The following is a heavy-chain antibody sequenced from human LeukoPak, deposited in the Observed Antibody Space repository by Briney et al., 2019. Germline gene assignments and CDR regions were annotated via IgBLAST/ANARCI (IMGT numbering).Heavy chain of an antibody. CDR3: ARKSYSGAYYRGAFDI. CDR1: GFTFSSYE. V-gene: IGHV3-48*03. CDR2: ISSSCSSI. D-gene: IGHD1-26*01. Sequence: PGGSLRLSCAASGFTFSSYEMNWVRQASGKGLEWVSYISSSCSSIYYADSVKGRFTITRDNAKNSLYLQMNGLRAEDTAVYYCARKSYSGAYYRGAFDIWGQGTMVTVSS. J-gene: IGHJ3*02.